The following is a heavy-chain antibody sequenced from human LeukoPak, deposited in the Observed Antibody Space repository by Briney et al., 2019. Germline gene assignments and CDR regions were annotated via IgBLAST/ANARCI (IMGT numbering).Heavy chain of an antibody. V-gene: IGHV3-13*01. CDR2: IGTAGDT. Sequence: GGFLRLSCAASGFTFSSYDMHWVRQATGKGLEWVSAIGTAGDTYYPGSVKGRFTISRENAKNSLYLQMNSLRAGDTAVYYCARGLLGTGPTDYWGQGTLVTVSS. CDR3: ARGLLGTGPTDY. J-gene: IGHJ4*02. CDR1: GFTFSSYD. D-gene: IGHD1-14*01.